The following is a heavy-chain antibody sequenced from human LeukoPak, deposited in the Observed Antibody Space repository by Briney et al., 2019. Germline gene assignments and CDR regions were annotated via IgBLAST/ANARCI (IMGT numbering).Heavy chain of an antibody. CDR2: IYYNGNT. D-gene: IGHD5-12*01. Sequence: SETLSLTCTVSGGSFSSGTHYWSWIRQPPGKGLEWIGYIYYNGNTNYNPYLKSRVTISMDTYKNQFSLKLSSVTAADTAVYYCARDPRVGYSGYRPNDAFDIWGQGTMVTVSS. CDR3: ARDPRVGYSGYRPNDAFDI. CDR1: GGSFSSGTHY. J-gene: IGHJ3*02. V-gene: IGHV4-61*01.